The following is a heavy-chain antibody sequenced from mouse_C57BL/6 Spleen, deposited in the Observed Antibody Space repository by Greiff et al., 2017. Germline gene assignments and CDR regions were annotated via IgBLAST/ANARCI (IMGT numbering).Heavy chain of an antibody. Sequence: EVQVVESGGGLVKPGGSLKLSCAASGFTFSDYGMHWVRQAPEKGLEWVAYISSGSSTIYYADTVKGRFTISRDNAKNTLFMQMTSLRSEDTAMYYCARRYGSEGWYFDVWGTGTTVTVSS. V-gene: IGHV5-17*01. D-gene: IGHD1-1*01. CDR2: ISSGSSTI. CDR1: GFTFSDYG. J-gene: IGHJ1*03. CDR3: ARRYGSEGWYFDV.